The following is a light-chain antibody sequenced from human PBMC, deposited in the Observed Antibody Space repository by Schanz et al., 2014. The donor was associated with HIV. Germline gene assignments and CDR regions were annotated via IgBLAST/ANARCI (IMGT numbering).Light chain of an antibody. CDR2: GAS. V-gene: IGKV3-15*01. CDR1: RSVGNF. CDR3: QQYGSSPQRT. Sequence: EIVMTQSPATLSVSPGERATLSCRASRSVGNFFAWYQQKPGQAPRLLIYGASTRATGIPARFSGSGSGTDFTLTISSLEPEDFAVYYCQQYGSSPQRTFGQGTKVEIK. J-gene: IGKJ1*01.